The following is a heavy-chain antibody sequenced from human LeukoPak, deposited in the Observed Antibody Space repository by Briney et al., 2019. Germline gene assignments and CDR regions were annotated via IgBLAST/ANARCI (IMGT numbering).Heavy chain of an antibody. V-gene: IGHV5-51*01. CDR2: IYPGDSDT. CDR3: ARDRYCSSTSCLYYYYGMDV. CDR1: GYSFTSYW. D-gene: IGHD2-2*01. Sequence: ESLKISCKGSGYSFTSYWIGWVRQMPGKGPEWMGIIYPGDSDTRYSPSFQGQVTISADKSISTAYLQWSSLKASDTAMYYCARDRYCSSTSCLYYYYGMDVWGQGTTVTVSS. J-gene: IGHJ6*02.